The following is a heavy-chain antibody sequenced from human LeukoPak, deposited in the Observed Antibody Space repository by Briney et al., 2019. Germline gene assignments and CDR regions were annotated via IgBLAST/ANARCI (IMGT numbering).Heavy chain of an antibody. J-gene: IGHJ6*04. CDR3: AKQRKYSSGWYSWPSHSMDV. CDR2: ISGSGSTT. CDR1: GLSFSGYA. Sequence: GGSLRLSCAASGLSFSGYAMSWVRQAPGKGLEWVSGISGSGSTTFYVDSVKGRFTISRDNSKNTLYLQMNSLRAEDTAVYYCAKQRKYSSGWYSWPSHSMDVWGKGTTVTVSP. D-gene: IGHD6-19*01. V-gene: IGHV3-23*01.